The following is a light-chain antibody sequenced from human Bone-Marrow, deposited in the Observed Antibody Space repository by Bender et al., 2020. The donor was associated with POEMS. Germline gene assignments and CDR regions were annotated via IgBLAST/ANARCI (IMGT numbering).Light chain of an antibody. J-gene: IGLJ2*01. CDR3: SSYTSSNTVV. CDR2: EVS. Sequence: QSALTQPASVSGSPGQSITISCIGTSSDVGNYNLVSWYQHHPDKAPRLIIFEVSKRPSGVSNRFSGSKFGNTASLTISGLQAEDEGEYYCSSYTSSNTVVFGGGTKLTVL. V-gene: IGLV2-14*02. CDR1: SSDVGNYNL.